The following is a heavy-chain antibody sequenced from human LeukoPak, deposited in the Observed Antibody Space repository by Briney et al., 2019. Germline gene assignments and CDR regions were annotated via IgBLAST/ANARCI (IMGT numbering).Heavy chain of an antibody. D-gene: IGHD3-16*02. CDR1: GFSISSHW. CDR2: LKEDVSAR. Sequence: GGSLRLSCVASGFSISSHWMSWVRQAPGKGLEWVASLKEDVSARNLVDSVKGRFTISTDNAKNSLYLQMNSLRVEDTAVYYCARQGQSYHSVYAHWGQGSLVTVSS. J-gene: IGHJ4*02. V-gene: IGHV3-7*01. CDR3: ARQGQSYHSVYAH.